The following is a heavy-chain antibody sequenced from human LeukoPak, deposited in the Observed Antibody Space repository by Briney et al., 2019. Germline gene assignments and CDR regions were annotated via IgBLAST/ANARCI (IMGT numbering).Heavy chain of an antibody. V-gene: IGHV1-69*05. CDR2: IIPIFGTA. CDR3: ARANYYYYYMDV. J-gene: IGHJ6*03. Sequence: SVKVSCKASGGTFSSYAISWVRQAPGQGLEWMGGIIPIFGTANYAQKFQGRVTITTDESTSTAYMELSSLRSEDTAVYYCARANYYYYYMDVWGKGTTVTVSS. CDR1: GGTFSSYA.